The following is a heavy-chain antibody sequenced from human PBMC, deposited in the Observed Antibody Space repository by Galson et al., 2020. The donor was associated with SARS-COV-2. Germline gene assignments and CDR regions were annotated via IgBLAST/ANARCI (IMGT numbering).Heavy chain of an antibody. V-gene: IGHV3-43D*03. J-gene: IGHJ6*02. CDR2: SSWDGGST. CDR3: AKDDSSGWLNYYGMDV. D-gene: IGHD6-19*01. CDR1: GFTFDDYA. Sequence: GESLKISCAASGFTFDDYAMHWVRQAPGKGLEWVSLSSWDGGSTYYADSVKGRFTISRDNSKNSLYLQMNSLRAEDTALYYCAKDDSSGWLNYYGMDVWGQGTTVTVSS.